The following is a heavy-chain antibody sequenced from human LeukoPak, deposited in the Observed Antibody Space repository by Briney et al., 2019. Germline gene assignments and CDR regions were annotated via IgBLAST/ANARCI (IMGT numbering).Heavy chain of an antibody. D-gene: IGHD3-3*01. CDR2: IIPIFGTA. CDR3: ARAGRITIFGVAPSYGMDV. CDR1: GGTFSSYA. V-gene: IGHV1-69*13. Sequence: GASVKDSCKASGGTFSSYAISWVRQAPGQGLEWMGGIIPIFGTANYAQKFQGRVTITADESTSTAYMELSSLRSEDTAVYYCARAGRITIFGVAPSYGMDVWGQGTTVTVSS. J-gene: IGHJ6*02.